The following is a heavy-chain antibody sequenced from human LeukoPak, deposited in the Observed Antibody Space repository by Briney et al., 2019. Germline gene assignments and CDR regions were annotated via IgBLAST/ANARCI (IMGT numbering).Heavy chain of an antibody. J-gene: IGHJ4*02. CDR1: GGTFSSYA. CDR2: ITPIFGTA. CDR3: AARGAIAVAGTYYFDY. Sequence: SVKVSCKASGGTFSSYAISWVRQAPGQGLEWMGGITPIFGTANYAQKFQGRVTITADESTSTAYMELSSLRSEDTAVYYCAARGAIAVAGTYYFDYWGQGALVTVSS. D-gene: IGHD6-19*01. V-gene: IGHV1-69*13.